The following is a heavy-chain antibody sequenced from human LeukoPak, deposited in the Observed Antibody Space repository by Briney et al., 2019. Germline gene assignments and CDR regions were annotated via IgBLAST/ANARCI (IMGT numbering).Heavy chain of an antibody. CDR1: GFTFSSYG. D-gene: IGHD4-17*01. J-gene: IGHJ5*02. V-gene: IGHV3-30*18. CDR3: AKDRNDYGDYGGFGP. Sequence: GGSLRLSCAASGFTFSSYGMHWVRQAPGKGLEWVAVISYDGSNKYYADSVKGRFTISRDNSKNTLYLQMNSLRAEDTAVYYCAKDRNDYGDYGGFGPWGQGTLVTVSS. CDR2: ISYDGSNK.